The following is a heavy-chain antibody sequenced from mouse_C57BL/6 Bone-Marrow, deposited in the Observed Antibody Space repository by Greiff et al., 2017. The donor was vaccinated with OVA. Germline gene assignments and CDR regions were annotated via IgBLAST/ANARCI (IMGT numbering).Heavy chain of an antibody. Sequence: QVHVKQPGAELVKPGASVKMSCKASGYTFTSYWITWVKQRPGQGLEWIGDIYPGSGSTNYNEKFKSKATLTVDTSSSTAYMQLSSLTSEDSAVYYCAREGTTVVAPTCYWDFDVWGTGTTVTVSS. J-gene: IGHJ1*03. D-gene: IGHD1-1*01. CDR3: AREGTTVVAPTCYWDFDV. CDR2: IYPGSGST. CDR1: GYTFTSYW. V-gene: IGHV1-55*01.